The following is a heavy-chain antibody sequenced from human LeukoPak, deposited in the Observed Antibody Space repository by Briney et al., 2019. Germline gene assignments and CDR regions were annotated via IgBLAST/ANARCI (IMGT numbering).Heavy chain of an antibody. CDR3: AELGTTMIGGV. CDR2: ISGNGGSR. Sequence: GGSPRLSCAASGFTFSTYTMHWVRQAPGKGLEYVSSISGNGGSREYANSVKGRFTISRDNSRNTLYLQMNSLRAEDTAVYYCAELGTTMIGGVWGKGTTVTISS. J-gene: IGHJ6*04. V-gene: IGHV3-64*01. D-gene: IGHD3-10*02. CDR1: GFTFSTYT.